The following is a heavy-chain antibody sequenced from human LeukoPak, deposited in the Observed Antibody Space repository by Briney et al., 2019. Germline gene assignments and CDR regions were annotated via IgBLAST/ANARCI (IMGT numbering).Heavy chain of an antibody. J-gene: IGHJ6*03. CDR2: ISWDGGNT. Sequence: GGSLRLSCAASGFTFDDYAMHWVRQAPGKGLEWVSLISWDGGNTYYADSVKGRFTISRDNAKNSLYLQMNSLRTEDAAVYYCARTASGYDFWSGYPPKYYYYMDVWGKGTTVTVSS. V-gene: IGHV3-43*01. D-gene: IGHD3-3*01. CDR1: GFTFDDYA. CDR3: ARTASGYDFWSGYPPKYYYYMDV.